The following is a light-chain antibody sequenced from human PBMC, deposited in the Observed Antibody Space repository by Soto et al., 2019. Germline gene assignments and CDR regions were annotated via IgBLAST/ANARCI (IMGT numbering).Light chain of an antibody. CDR3: QQRSNWTRLT. V-gene: IGKV3-11*01. CDR2: DAS. J-gene: IGKJ4*02. Sequence: DIVLTQSPATLSLSLGDRATLSCRASQSVSSYLAWYQQKPGQAPRLLIYDASNMPTGIPSRFSGSGSGTDFTPTISSLEPEDFVVYYCQQRSNWTRLTFGGGTKVEIK. CDR1: QSVSSY.